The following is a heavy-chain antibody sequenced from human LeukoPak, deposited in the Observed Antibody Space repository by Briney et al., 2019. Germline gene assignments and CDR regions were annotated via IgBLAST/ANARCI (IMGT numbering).Heavy chain of an antibody. J-gene: IGHJ4*02. V-gene: IGHV4-39*07. CDR3: ARKQTGTMYDV. CDR2: FSSGGSA. D-gene: IGHD1-7*01. CDR1: GGSISSSSYF. Sequence: SDPLSLTCIVHGGSISSSSYFWAWIRHSPGKGLEWIGTFSSGGSAYYNPSLTSRVSISKDTSDNQFSLRLYSVTAADTAVYYCARKQTGTMYDVWGQGTQVTVSS.